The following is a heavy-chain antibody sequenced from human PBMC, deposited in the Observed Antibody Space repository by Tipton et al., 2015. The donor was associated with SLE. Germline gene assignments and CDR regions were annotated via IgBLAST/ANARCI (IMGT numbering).Heavy chain of an antibody. D-gene: IGHD3-22*01. CDR3: ARVGVLPYYYDSSGLNWFDP. V-gene: IGHV4-34*01. Sequence: TLSLTCAVYGGSVSGHYWSWIRQPPGKGLEWIGEINHSGRTNYNPSLKSRVTISVDTSKNQFSLKLSSVTAADTAVYYCARVGVLPYYYDSSGLNWFDPWGQGTLVTVSS. CDR2: INHSGRT. CDR1: GGSVSGHY. J-gene: IGHJ5*02.